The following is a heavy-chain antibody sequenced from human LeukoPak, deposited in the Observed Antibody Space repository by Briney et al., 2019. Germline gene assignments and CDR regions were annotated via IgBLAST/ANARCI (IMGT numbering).Heavy chain of an antibody. CDR2: INHSGST. J-gene: IGHJ3*01. CDR3: ARLYGSL. D-gene: IGHD2-15*01. V-gene: IGHV4-34*01. Sequence: SETLSLTCAVYGGSFSGYYWSWIRQPPGKGLEWIGEINHSGSTNYNPSLKSRVTISVDTSKNQFSLKLSSVTAADTAVYYCARLYGSLWGQGTMVTVSS. CDR1: GGSFSGYY.